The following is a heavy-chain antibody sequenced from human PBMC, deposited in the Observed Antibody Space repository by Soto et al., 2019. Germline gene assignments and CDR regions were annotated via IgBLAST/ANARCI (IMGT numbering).Heavy chain of an antibody. D-gene: IGHD3-10*01. CDR1: EFTFSRHG. J-gene: IGHJ6*03. CDR3: ARERTFGANKPTYMAV. CDR2: IWADGSNE. V-gene: IGHV3-33*01. Sequence: QVQLVESGGGVVQPGRSLRLSCAASEFTFSRHGMHWVRQAPGKGLQCVGVIWADGSNEVYADSVKGRFSISRDNSKNIMYLQMNSLRAEDTAVYYCARERTFGANKPTYMAVWGTGITVTVSS.